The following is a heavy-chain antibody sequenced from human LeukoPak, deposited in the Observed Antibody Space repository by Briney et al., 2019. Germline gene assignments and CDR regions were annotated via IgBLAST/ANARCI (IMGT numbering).Heavy chain of an antibody. J-gene: IGHJ4*02. D-gene: IGHD3-10*01. CDR2: IHYSGST. CDR1: GGSIRSYY. CDR3: ARRKIYYGSGGPFDY. V-gene: IGHV4-59*01. Sequence: SETLSLTCTVSGGSIRSYYWSWIRQPPGKGLEWIGYIHYSGSTNYNPSLKSRVTISVDTSKNQFSLKLSSVTAADTAVYYCARRKIYYGSGGPFDYWGQGTLVTVSS.